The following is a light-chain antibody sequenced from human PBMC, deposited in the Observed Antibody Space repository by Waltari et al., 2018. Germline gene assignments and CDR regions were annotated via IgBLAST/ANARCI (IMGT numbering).Light chain of an antibody. CDR1: QTISTK. J-gene: IGKJ1*01. CDR2: GAS. V-gene: IGKV3-15*01. CDR3: QQYDKWPPWT. Sequence: EIVMTQSPVILSVSPGEGATLSCRASQTISTKLAWYHYKSGQAPRLLIYGASTRATGIPGRFSGSGSGTDFTLTISSLQSEDVGLYYCQQYDKWPPWTFGQGTRVDIK.